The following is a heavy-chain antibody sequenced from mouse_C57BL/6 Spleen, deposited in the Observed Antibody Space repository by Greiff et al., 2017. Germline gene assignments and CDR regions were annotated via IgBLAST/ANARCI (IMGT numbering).Heavy chain of an antibody. J-gene: IGHJ3*01. CDR1: GYTFTDYY. Sequence: EVQLKQSGPELVKPGASVKISCKASGYTFTDYYMNWVKQSHGKSLEWIGDINPNNGGTSYNQKFKGKATLTVDKSSSTAYMELRSLTSEDSAVYYCARRVDSSGWFAYWGQGTLVTVSA. D-gene: IGHD3-2*02. CDR3: ARRVDSSGWFAY. V-gene: IGHV1-26*01. CDR2: INPNNGGT.